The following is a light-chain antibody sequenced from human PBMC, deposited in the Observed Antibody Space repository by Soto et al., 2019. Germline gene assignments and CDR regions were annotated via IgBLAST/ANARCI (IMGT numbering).Light chain of an antibody. CDR2: SNN. Sequence: QSVLTQPPSASGTPGQRVTISCSGSSSNIGSNTVNWYRQLPGTAPKLLIYSNNQRPSGVPDRFSGSKSGTSASLAISGLQSEDEADYYCAAGDDSLNGDVVFGGGTQLTVL. V-gene: IGLV1-44*01. J-gene: IGLJ2*01. CDR1: SSNIGSNT. CDR3: AAGDDSLNGDVV.